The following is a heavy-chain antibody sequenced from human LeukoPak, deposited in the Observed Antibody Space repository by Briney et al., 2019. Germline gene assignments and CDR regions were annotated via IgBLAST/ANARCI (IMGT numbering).Heavy chain of an antibody. Sequence: GGSLRLSCAASGFTFSSYAMHWVRQAPGKGLEWVAVISYDGSNKYYADSVKGRFTISRGNSKNTLYLQMNSLRAEDTAVYYCARDTDFWSGYYTGLPDAFDIWGQGTMVTVSS. V-gene: IGHV3-30-3*01. D-gene: IGHD3-3*01. CDR2: ISYDGSNK. CDR1: GFTFSSYA. J-gene: IGHJ3*02. CDR3: ARDTDFWSGYYTGLPDAFDI.